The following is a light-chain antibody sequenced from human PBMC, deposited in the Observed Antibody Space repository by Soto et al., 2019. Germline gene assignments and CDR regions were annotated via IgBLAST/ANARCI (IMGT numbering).Light chain of an antibody. CDR2: GAS. Sequence: VLTQYPGTLSLSPGERATLSCRASQTVRNNYLAWYQQKPGQAPRLLIYGASNRATGIPDRFSGSGSGTDFTLTISRLEPEDFAVYYCQQYGSSGTFGQGTKVDIK. CDR3: QQYGSSGT. V-gene: IGKV3-20*01. J-gene: IGKJ1*01. CDR1: QTVRNNY.